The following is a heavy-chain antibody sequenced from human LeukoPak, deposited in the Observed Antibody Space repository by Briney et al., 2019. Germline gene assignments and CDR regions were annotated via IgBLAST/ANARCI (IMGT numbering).Heavy chain of an antibody. Sequence: GGSLRLSCAASGFTFSDYYMSWVRQAPGKGLEWVSFIRSNAYGATTEHAASVKGRFTISRDDSKSIAYLQMNSLKTEDTAVYYCSRADYYGSGSPISLDVWGKGTTVTVSS. J-gene: IGHJ6*04. CDR2: IRSNAYGATT. V-gene: IGHV3-49*04. CDR3: SRADYYGSGSPISLDV. CDR1: GFTFSDYY. D-gene: IGHD3-10*01.